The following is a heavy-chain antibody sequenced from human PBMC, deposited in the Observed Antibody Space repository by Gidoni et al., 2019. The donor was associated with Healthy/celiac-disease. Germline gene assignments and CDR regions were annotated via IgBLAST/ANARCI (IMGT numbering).Heavy chain of an antibody. CDR2: IWYDGSNK. J-gene: IGHJ4*02. Sequence: QVQLVESGGGVVQPGRSLRLSCAASGFTFSSYGMHWVRQAPGKGLEWVAVIWYDGSNKYYADSVKGRFTISRDNSKNTLYLQMNSLRAEDTAVYYCARDPEGYSYGYFDYWGQGTLVTVSS. V-gene: IGHV3-33*01. CDR1: GFTFSSYG. D-gene: IGHD5-18*01. CDR3: ARDPEGYSYGYFDY.